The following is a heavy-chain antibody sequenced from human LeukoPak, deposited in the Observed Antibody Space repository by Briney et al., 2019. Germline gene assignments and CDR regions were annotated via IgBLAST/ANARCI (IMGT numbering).Heavy chain of an antibody. CDR3: ARDVHGDYGSGWFDP. Sequence: PVKVSCKTSGGTFSNSAISWVRQAPGQGLEWLGGIMPLFGTAGYAQKFQGRVTITKDESTRTVYLELTSLTSDDTAVYYCARDVHGDYGSGWFDPWGQGTLVSVSS. D-gene: IGHD4-17*01. V-gene: IGHV1-69*05. CDR1: GGTFSNSA. CDR2: IMPLFGTA. J-gene: IGHJ5*02.